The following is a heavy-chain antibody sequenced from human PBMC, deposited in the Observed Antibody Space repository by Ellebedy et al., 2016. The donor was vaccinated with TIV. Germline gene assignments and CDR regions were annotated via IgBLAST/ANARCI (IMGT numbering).Heavy chain of an antibody. CDR1: GFIFSNSG. V-gene: IGHV3-30*02. D-gene: IGHD2-8*01. CDR2: IRFDGNNA. J-gene: IGHJ6*02. Sequence: GGSLRLSCAASGFIFSNSGMNWVRQAPGKGLEWVAFIRFDGNNAYYADSAKGRFTIARDNSKNTLYLQMNSLRAEDTAVYYCARDLYYGIDFWGQGTTVTVSS. CDR3: ARDLYYGIDF.